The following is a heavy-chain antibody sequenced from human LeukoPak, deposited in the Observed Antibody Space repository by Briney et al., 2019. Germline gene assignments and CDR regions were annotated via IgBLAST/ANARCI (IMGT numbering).Heavy chain of an antibody. CDR1: GGSFSGYY. CDR3: ARQGAGVPFDY. CDR2: INHSGST. D-gene: IGHD3-10*01. Sequence: SETLSLTCAVYGGSFSGYYWSWIRQPPGKGLEWIGEINHSGSTNYNPSLKSRVTISVDTSKNQFSLKLSSVTAADTAVYYCARQGAGVPFDYWGRGTLVTVSS. J-gene: IGHJ4*02. V-gene: IGHV4-34*01.